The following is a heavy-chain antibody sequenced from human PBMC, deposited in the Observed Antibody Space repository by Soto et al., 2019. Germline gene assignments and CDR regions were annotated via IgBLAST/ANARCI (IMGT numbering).Heavy chain of an antibody. CDR2: IYTGGST. D-gene: IGHD4-17*01. CDR1: GFTVSSDY. Sequence: EVQLVESGGGLIQPGGSLRLSCAASGFTVSSDYMSWVRQAPGKGLEWVSVIYTGGSTYYADSVKGRFTFSRDNANNTLYLQMNSLRAEDTAVYYGARAYGGNPALFDPWGKGTLVTVSS. J-gene: IGHJ5*02. V-gene: IGHV3-53*01. CDR3: ARAYGGNPALFDP.